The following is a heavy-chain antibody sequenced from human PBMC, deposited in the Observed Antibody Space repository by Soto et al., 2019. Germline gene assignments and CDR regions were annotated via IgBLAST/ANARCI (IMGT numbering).Heavy chain of an antibody. CDR2: IYYSGST. CDR1: GGSISSYY. CDR3: ARNDYDFWSGYYYYMDV. V-gene: IGHV4-59*01. J-gene: IGHJ6*03. D-gene: IGHD3-3*01. Sequence: PSETLSLTCTVSGGSISSYYWSWIRQPPGKGLEWIGYIYYSGSTNYNPSLKSRVTISVDTSKNQFSLKLSSVTAADTAVYYCARNDYDFWSGYYYYMDVWGKGTTVTVSS.